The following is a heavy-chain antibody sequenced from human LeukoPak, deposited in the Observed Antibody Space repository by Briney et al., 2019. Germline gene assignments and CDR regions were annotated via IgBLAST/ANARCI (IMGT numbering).Heavy chain of an antibody. CDR1: GGSISSSSYY. CDR2: IFYSGST. Sequence: PSETLSLTCTVSGGSISSSSYYWGWIRQPPGKGLEWIGNIFYSGSTYYNPSLKSRVTISVDTSKNQFSLKLSSVTAADTAVYYCARVRAAADKLTDAFDIWGQGTMVTVSS. CDR3: ARVRAAADKLTDAFDI. D-gene: IGHD6-13*01. J-gene: IGHJ3*02. V-gene: IGHV4-39*07.